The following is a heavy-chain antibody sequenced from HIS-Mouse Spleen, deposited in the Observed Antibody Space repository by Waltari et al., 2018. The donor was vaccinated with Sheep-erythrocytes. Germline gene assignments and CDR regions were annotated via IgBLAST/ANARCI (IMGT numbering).Heavy chain of an antibody. J-gene: IGHJ4*02. CDR3: ARGPYYYDSSGQFDY. CDR2: IYHSGST. CDR1: GYSISSGYY. D-gene: IGHD3-22*01. V-gene: IGHV4-38-2*02. Sequence: SGYSISSGYYWGWIRQHPGKGLEWIGSIYHSGSTYYNPSLKSRVTISVDTSKNQFSLKLSSVTAADTAVYYCARGPYYYDSSGQFDYWGQGTLVTVSS.